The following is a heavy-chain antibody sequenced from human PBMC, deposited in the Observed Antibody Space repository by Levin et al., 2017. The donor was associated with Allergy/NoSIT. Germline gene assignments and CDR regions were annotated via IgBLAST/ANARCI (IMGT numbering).Heavy chain of an antibody. D-gene: IGHD7-27*01. V-gene: IGHV3-23*01. CDR3: AKGPSNWGKWYFDL. J-gene: IGHJ2*01. CDR2: ISGSGGST. Sequence: GGSLRLSCAASGFTFSSYAMSWVRQAPGKGLEWVSAISGSGGSTDYADSVKGRFTISRDNSKNTLYLQMNSLRAEDTAVYYCAKGPSNWGKWYFDLWGRGTLVTVSS. CDR1: GFTFSSYA.